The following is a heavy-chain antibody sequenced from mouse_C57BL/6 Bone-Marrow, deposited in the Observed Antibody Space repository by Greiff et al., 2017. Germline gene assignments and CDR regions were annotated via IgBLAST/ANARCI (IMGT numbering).Heavy chain of an antibody. CDR1: GYTFTSYW. V-gene: IGHV1-61*01. CDR2: IYPSDSET. Sequence: QVQLKQPGAELVRPGSSVKLSCKASGYTFTSYWMDWVKQRPGQGLEWIGNIYPSDSETHYNQKFKDKATLTVDKSSSTAYMQLSSLTSEDSAVYYCARTPYYFDYWGQGTTLTVSS. J-gene: IGHJ2*01. CDR3: ARTPYYFDY.